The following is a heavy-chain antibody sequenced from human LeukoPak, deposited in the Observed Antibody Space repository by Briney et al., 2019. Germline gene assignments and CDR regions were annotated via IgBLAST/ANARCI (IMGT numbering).Heavy chain of an antibody. D-gene: IGHD6-19*01. CDR3: ARDLGNTGWHTFDY. CDR1: GDDVSSKNGA. J-gene: IGHJ4*02. Sequence: SQTLPLTCVVSGDDVSSKNGAWNWIRQSPSRGLEWLGRTYYRSKWYNDYAESMEGRIIISQDTSKNQYPLHLNSVTPDDTAVYYCARDLGNTGWHTFDYWGQGTLVTVSS. V-gene: IGHV6-1*01. CDR2: TYYRSKWYN.